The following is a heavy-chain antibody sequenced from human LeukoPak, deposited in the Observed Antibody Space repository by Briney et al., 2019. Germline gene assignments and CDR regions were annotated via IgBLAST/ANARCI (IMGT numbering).Heavy chain of an antibody. CDR1: GFTVSSNY. CDR3: ASTVTYGRFEY. J-gene: IGHJ4*02. Sequence: PGGSLRPSCAASGFTVSSNYMSWVRQAPGKGLEWVSVIYSGGSTYYADSVKGRFTISRDNSKDTLYLQMNSLRAEDTAVYYCASTVTYGRFEYWGQGGLRPVSS. V-gene: IGHV3-53*01. D-gene: IGHD4-17*01. CDR2: IYSGGST.